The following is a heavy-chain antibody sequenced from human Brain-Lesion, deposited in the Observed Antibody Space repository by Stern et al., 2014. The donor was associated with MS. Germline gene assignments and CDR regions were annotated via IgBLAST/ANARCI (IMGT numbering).Heavy chain of an antibody. CDR2: ISYSGNT. CDR3: ARVTEFLRFFYPDY. CDR1: GGAVSSGDRY. Sequence: QVQLVQSGTGLVKPSQTLSLTCTVSGGAVSSGDRYWSWIRQHPEKGLEWIGYISYSGNTYYNPSLESRVTISMDRSKNQFSLKLRSVTAADTAVYYCARVTEFLRFFYPDYWGQGIRVTVSS. D-gene: IGHD3-3*01. J-gene: IGHJ4*02. V-gene: IGHV4-31*03.